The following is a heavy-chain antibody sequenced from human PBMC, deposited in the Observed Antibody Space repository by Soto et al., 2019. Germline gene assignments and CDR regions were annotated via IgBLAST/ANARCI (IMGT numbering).Heavy chain of an antibody. V-gene: IGHV1-69*02. Sequence: SVKVSCKASGGTYINYTISWVRQAPGQGLEWMRRIIPILGIANYAQKIQGRVTITADKSTSTAYMELSSLRSEDTVVYYCATELRYFDWLFPNNWFDPWGQGTLVTVSS. CDR2: IIPILGIA. CDR1: GGTYINYT. D-gene: IGHD3-9*01. J-gene: IGHJ5*02. CDR3: ATELRYFDWLFPNNWFDP.